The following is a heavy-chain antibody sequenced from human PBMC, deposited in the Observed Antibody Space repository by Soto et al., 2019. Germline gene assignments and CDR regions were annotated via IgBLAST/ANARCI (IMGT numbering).Heavy chain of an antibody. CDR2: ISGNGGST. CDR3: ASDVFDI. CDR1: GFTFSNYG. J-gene: IGHJ3*02. Sequence: EVQLVESGGGLVQPGGSLRLSCAASGFTFSNYGVHWVRQAPGKGLEYVAAISGNGGSTYHANSVKGRFTISRDNSKNTVYLQMGSLRAEDMAVYYCASDVFDIWGQETMVTVSS. V-gene: IGHV3-64*01.